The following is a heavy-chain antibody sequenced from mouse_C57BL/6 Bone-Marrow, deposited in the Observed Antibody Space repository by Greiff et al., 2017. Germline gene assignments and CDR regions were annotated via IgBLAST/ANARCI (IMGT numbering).Heavy chain of an antibody. CDR1: GYTFTNYW. J-gene: IGHJ4*01. CDR2: IYPGGGYT. V-gene: IGHV1-63*01. Sequence: VMLVESGAELVRPGTSVKMSCKASGYTFTNYWIGWAKQRPGHGLEWIGDIYPGGGYTNYNEKFKGKATLTADKSSSTAYMQFSSLTSEDSAIYYCARGVPYYAMDYWGQGTSVTVSS. CDR3: ARGVPYYAMDY.